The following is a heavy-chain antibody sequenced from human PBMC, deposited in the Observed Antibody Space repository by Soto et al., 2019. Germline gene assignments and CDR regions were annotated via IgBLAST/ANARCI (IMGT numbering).Heavy chain of an antibody. J-gene: IGHJ4*02. CDR1: GCSIGNSY. CDR2: IYYSGSS. D-gene: IGHD6-13*01. V-gene: IGHV4-59*08. CDR3: ARHSSSWPIFDY. Sequence: QVQLQESGPGLVKPSETLSLTCTVSGCSIGNSYWSWIRQSPGKGLEWIGYIYYSGSSNYNPSLKSRVPISVDTSKNQFSLKRSSVTAADTAVYYCARHSSSWPIFDYWGQGTLVIVS.